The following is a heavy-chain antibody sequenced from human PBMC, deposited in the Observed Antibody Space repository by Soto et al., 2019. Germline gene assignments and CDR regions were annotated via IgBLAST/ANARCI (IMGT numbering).Heavy chain of an antibody. CDR3: AHRLTRSPPGF. V-gene: IGHV2-5*02. Sequence: QITLKESGPTVVKPTQTLTLTCTFSGFSLSASGVGVAWIRQPPGKALEWLALIYWDDSKYYSPSLKSRLSITKHTSANQVVLTLTNVDPVDTATYYCAHRLTRSPPGFWGQGTLVTVSS. CDR1: GFSLSASGVG. J-gene: IGHJ4*02. CDR2: IYWDDSK. D-gene: IGHD7-27*01.